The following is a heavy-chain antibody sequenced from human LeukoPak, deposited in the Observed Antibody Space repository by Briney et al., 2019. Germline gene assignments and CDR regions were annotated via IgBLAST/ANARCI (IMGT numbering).Heavy chain of an antibody. J-gene: IGHJ3*02. CDR3: ARDIWFGDFANAFDI. V-gene: IGHV1-18*01. D-gene: IGHD3-10*01. Sequence: GASVKVSCKASGYGFTNYGISRVRQAPGQGLEWMGWINIYHNHTNYAQKLQGRVTMATDTSTNTAYMVLRSLRTDDTAVYYCARDIWFGDFANAFDIWGQGTMVTVSS. CDR1: GYGFTNYG. CDR2: INIYHNHT.